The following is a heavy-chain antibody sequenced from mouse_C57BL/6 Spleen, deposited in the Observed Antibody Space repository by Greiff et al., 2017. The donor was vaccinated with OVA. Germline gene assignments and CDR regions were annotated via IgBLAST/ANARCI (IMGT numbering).Heavy chain of an antibody. V-gene: IGHV2-9-1*01. Sequence: QVQLKQSGPGLVAPSQSLSITCTVSGFSLTSYAISWVRQPPGKGLEWLGVIWTGGGTNYNSAPKSRLRISKDNSKSQVFLKMNSLQTDDTARYYCARNRVTAVVVSYYFDSWGQGTTLTVSS. CDR1: GFSLTSYA. D-gene: IGHD1-1*01. CDR2: IWTGGGT. J-gene: IGHJ2*01. CDR3: ARNRVTAVVVSYYFDS.